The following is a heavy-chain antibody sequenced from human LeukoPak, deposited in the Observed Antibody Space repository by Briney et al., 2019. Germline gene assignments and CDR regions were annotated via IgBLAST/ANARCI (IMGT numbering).Heavy chain of an antibody. CDR3: ARGKIGSSWDYYYYYYMDV. J-gene: IGHJ6*03. Sequence: SETLSLTCAVYGGSFSGYYWSWIRQPPGKGLEWIGEINHSGSTNYNPSLKSRVTISVDTSKNQFSLKLSSVTAADTAVYYCARGKIGSSWDYYYYYYMDVWGKGTTVTVSS. D-gene: IGHD6-13*01. CDR1: GGSFSGYY. CDR2: INHSGST. V-gene: IGHV4-34*01.